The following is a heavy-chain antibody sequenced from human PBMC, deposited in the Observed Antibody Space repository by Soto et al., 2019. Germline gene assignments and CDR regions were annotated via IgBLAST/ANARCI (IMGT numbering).Heavy chain of an antibody. V-gene: IGHV3-7*04. CDR3: ARFYYDSSGYLPSPYYYYYGMDV. D-gene: IGHD3-22*01. CDR2: IKQDGSEK. J-gene: IGHJ6*02. CDR1: GFTFSSYW. Sequence: PGGSLRLSCAASGFTFSSYWMSWVRQAPGKGQEWVANIKQDGSEKYYVDSVKGRFTISRDNAKNPLYLQMNSLRAEDTAVYYCARFYYDSSGYLPSPYYYYYGMDVWGQGTTVTVSS.